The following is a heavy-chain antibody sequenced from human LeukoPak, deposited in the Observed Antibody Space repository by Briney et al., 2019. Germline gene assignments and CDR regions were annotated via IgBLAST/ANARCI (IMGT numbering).Heavy chain of an antibody. CDR3: ARVWANDFWSDYYFDY. CDR2: ISYDGSNK. J-gene: IGHJ4*02. D-gene: IGHD3-3*01. V-gene: IGHV3-30-3*01. Sequence: GGSLRLSCAASGFTFSSYAKHWVRQAPGKGLEWVAVISYDGSNKYYADSVKGRFTISRDNSKNTLYLQMNSLRAEDTAVYYCARVWANDFWSDYYFDYWGQGTLVTVSS. CDR1: GFTFSSYA.